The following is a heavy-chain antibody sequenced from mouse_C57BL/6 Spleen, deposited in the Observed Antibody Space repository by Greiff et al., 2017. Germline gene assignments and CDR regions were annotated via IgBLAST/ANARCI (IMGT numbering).Heavy chain of an antibody. Sequence: GGGLVQPKGSLKLSCAASGFSFNTYAMNWVRQAPGKGLEWVARIRSKSNNYATYYADSVKDRFTISRDDSESMLYLQMNNLKTEDTAMYYCVRLGSSYGAMDYWGQGTSVTVSS. CDR2: IRSKSNNYAT. V-gene: IGHV10-1*01. D-gene: IGHD1-1*01. CDR1: GFSFNTYA. CDR3: VRLGSSYGAMDY. J-gene: IGHJ4*01.